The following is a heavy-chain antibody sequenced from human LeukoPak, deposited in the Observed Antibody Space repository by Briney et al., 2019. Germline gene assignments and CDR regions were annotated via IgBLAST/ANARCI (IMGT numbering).Heavy chain of an antibody. D-gene: IGHD5-12*01. CDR3: ARNRGYGGYDSDY. J-gene: IGHJ4*02. Sequence: PGGSLRLSCAASGFSFSDYYMSWIRQAPGKGLEWVSYIRSSGTTIYYADSVKGRFTISRDNAKNSLYLQMNSLRAEDTAVYYCARNRGYGGYDSDYWGQGTLVTVSS. V-gene: IGHV3-11*01. CDR2: IRSSGTTI. CDR1: GFSFSDYY.